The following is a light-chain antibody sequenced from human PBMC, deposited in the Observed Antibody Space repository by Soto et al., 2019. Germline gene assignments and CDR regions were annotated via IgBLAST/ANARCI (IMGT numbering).Light chain of an antibody. V-gene: IGKV3-11*01. Sequence: FVVTQSPDTLSLSPGETATLSCRASQSVSSSVAWYQHKPGQSPRLVVYSGFNRPPGVPARVSGGGSGTDFSLTISSLESDDFAIYYYQQRYSWLRVFGPGTKVEVK. CDR3: QQRYSWLRV. CDR1: QSVSSS. J-gene: IGKJ1*01. CDR2: SGF.